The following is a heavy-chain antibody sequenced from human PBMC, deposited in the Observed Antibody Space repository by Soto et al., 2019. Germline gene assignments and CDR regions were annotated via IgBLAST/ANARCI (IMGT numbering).Heavy chain of an antibody. J-gene: IGHJ2*01. D-gene: IGHD6-19*01. Sequence: QVQLVESGGGVVQPGRSLRLSCAASGFTFSSYGMHWVRQAPGKGLEWVAVIWYDGSNKYYADSMKGRFTISRDNSKNTLYLQMNSLRAEDTAVYYCARIIAVAGIVTDLWGRGTLVTVSS. V-gene: IGHV3-33*01. CDR3: ARIIAVAGIVTDL. CDR1: GFTFSSYG. CDR2: IWYDGSNK.